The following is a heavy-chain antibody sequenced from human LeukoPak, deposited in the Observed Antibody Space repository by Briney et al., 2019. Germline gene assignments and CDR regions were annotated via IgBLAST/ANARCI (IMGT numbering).Heavy chain of an antibody. J-gene: IGHJ4*02. CDR2: INWNGGST. CDR3: ARGYYYDSSGYPGDY. Sequence: RPGGSLRLSCAASGFTFDDYGMSWVRQAPGKGLEWVSGINWNGGSTGYADSVKGRFTISRDNAKNSLYLQMNSLRAEDTALYYCARGYYYDSSGYPGDYWGQGTLVTVSS. D-gene: IGHD3-22*01. CDR1: GFTFDDYG. V-gene: IGHV3-20*04.